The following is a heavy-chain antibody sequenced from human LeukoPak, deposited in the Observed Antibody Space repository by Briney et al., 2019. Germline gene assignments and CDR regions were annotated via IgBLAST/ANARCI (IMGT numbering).Heavy chain of an antibody. V-gene: IGHV3-21*01. CDR1: GFTFSSYS. Sequence: PGGSLRLSCAASGFTFSSYSMNWVRQAPGKGLEWVSSISSSSSYIYYADSVKGRFTISRDNAKNTLYLQMNSLRAEDTAVYYCAGGYCSGGSCYWSMGDAFDIWGQGTMVTVSS. J-gene: IGHJ3*02. D-gene: IGHD2-15*01. CDR3: AGGYCSGGSCYWSMGDAFDI. CDR2: ISSSSSYI.